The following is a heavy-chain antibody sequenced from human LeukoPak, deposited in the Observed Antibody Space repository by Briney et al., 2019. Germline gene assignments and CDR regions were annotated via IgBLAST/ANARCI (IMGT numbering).Heavy chain of an antibody. V-gene: IGHV3-23*01. CDR2: ISGSGGST. CDR1: GFTFSSYA. J-gene: IGHJ4*02. CDR3: AKGTLSVIGDIYYFDY. Sequence: GGSLRLSCAASGFTFSSYAMSWVRQAPGKGLEWVSAISGSGGSTYYADSVKGRFTISRDNSKNTLYLQMNSLRAEDTAVYYCAKGTLSVIGDIYYFDYWGQGTLVTVSS. D-gene: IGHD4-17*01.